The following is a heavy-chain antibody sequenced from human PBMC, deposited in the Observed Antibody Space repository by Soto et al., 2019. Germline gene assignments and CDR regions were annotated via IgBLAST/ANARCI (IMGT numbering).Heavy chain of an antibody. CDR2: ISGSGGST. CDR1: GFTFSSYA. Sequence: GGSLRLSCAASGFTFSSYAMSWVRQASGQGLEWVSAISGSGGSTYYADSVKGRFTISRDNSKNTLYLQMNSLRAEDTAVYYCAKDGPGTTVTREFDYWGQGTLVTVYS. CDR3: AKDGPGTTVTREFDY. J-gene: IGHJ4*02. V-gene: IGHV3-23*01. D-gene: IGHD4-4*01.